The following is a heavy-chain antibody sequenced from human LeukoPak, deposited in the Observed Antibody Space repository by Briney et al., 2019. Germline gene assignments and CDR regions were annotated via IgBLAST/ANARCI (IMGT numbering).Heavy chain of an antibody. CDR2: ISGSGGST. CDR3: AKSRGDYGDFLDY. V-gene: IGHV3-23*01. Sequence: PGGSLRLSCAASGFTFSSYAMSWVRQAPAKGLEWVSAISGSGGSTYYADSEKGRFTISRDNSKNTLYLQMNSLRAEDTAVYYCAKSRGDYGDFLDYWGQGTLVTVSS. CDR1: GFTFSSYA. D-gene: IGHD4-17*01. J-gene: IGHJ4*02.